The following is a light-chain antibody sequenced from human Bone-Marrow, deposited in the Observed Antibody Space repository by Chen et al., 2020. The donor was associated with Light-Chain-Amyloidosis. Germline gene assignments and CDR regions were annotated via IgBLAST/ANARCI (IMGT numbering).Light chain of an antibody. CDR3: QVWDRSSDRPV. J-gene: IGLJ3*02. V-gene: IGLV3-21*02. CDR1: NIGSTS. CDR2: DDS. Sequence: SYVLTQPSSVSVAPGQTATISCGGNNIGSTSVHWYQQTPGQAPRLGVYDDSDRPSGIPGRLSGSNSGNTATLTISRVEAGDEADYYCQVWDRSSDRPVFGGGTKLTVL.